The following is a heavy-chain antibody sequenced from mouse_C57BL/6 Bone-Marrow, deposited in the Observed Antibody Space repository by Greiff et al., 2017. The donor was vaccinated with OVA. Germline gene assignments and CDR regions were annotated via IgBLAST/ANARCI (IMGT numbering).Heavy chain of an antibody. Sequence: EVKLQQSGPELVKPGASVKISCKASGYTFTDYYMNWVKQSHGKSLEWIGDINPNNGGTSYNQKFKGKATLTVDKSSSTAYMELRSLTSEDSAVYYCARDYDDWYFDVWGTGTTVTVSS. J-gene: IGHJ1*03. D-gene: IGHD2-4*01. CDR3: ARDYDDWYFDV. CDR2: INPNNGGT. V-gene: IGHV1-26*01. CDR1: GYTFTDYY.